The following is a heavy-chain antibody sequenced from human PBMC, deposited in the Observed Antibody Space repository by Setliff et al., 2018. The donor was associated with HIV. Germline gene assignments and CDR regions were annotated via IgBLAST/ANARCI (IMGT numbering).Heavy chain of an antibody. Sequence: LRLSCAASGFNFSMYSMNWVRQAPGKGLEWVSYISSSSSTKYYADSVKGRFTISRDNSMNTLSLQMNSLRAEDTAVYYCGIRISISVIWTFYYWGQGMLVTVSS. J-gene: IGHJ4*02. CDR1: GFNFSMYS. V-gene: IGHV3-48*01. D-gene: IGHD3-3*01. CDR2: ISSSSSTK. CDR3: GIRISISVIWTFYY.